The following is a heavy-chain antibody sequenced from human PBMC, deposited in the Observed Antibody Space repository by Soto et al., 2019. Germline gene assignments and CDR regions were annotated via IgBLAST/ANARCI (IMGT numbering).Heavy chain of an antibody. CDR1: GGIFRNYA. CDR2: ITPRSGTA. J-gene: IGHJ4*02. CDR3: VSGDHDSSGYFHSNN. D-gene: IGHD5-18*01. V-gene: IGHV1-69*12. Sequence: QVQLEQSGAEVKKPGSSVKVSCKSSGGIFRNYALNWVRQAPGQGLECVGGITPRSGTAHYAQKFQARVTITVQESTTTGYMEVNNLASEDTAVYCCVSGDHDSSGYFHSNNWGRGTLIIVSS.